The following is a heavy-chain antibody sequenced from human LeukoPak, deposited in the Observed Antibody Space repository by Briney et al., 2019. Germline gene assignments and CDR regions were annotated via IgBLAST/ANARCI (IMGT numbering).Heavy chain of an antibody. CDR3: ARDHSSSGVGVDY. Sequence: GGSLRLSCAASGFTVSSNYMSWVRQAPGKGLEWVSVIYSGGSTYYADSVKGRFTISRDNSKNTLYLQMNSLRAEDTAVYYCARDHSSSGVGVDYWGQGTLVTVSS. J-gene: IGHJ4*02. CDR2: IYSGGST. D-gene: IGHD6-6*01. CDR1: GFTVSSNY. V-gene: IGHV3-66*01.